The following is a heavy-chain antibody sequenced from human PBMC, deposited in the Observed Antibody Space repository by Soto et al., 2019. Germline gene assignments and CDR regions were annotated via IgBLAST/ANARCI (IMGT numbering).Heavy chain of an antibody. V-gene: IGHV1-69*01. J-gene: IGHJ5*02. CDR2: IIPIFGTA. CDR3: ARGPPKGVRWGGSNWFDP. Sequence: QVQLVQSGAEVKKPGSSVKVSCKASGGTFSSYAISWVRQAPGQGLEWMGGIIPIFGTANYAQKFQGRVTITADESTSTAYMELSSLRSEDTAVYYCARGPPKGVRWGGSNWFDPWGQGTLVTVS. CDR1: GGTFSSYA. D-gene: IGHD3-16*01.